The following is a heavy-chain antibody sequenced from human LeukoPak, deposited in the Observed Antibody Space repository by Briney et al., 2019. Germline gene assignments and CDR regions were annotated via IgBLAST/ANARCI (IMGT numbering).Heavy chain of an antibody. CDR1: GGSFSGYY. V-gene: IGHV4-34*01. CDR2: IYYSGST. CDR3: ASVSGYSSGWYYFDY. Sequence: KSSETLSLTCAVYGGSFSGYYWSWIRQPPGKGLEWIGSIYYSGSTYYNPSLKSRVTMSVDTSKNQFSLKLSSVTAADTAVYYCASVSGYSSGWYYFDYWGQGTLVTVSS. D-gene: IGHD6-19*01. J-gene: IGHJ4*02.